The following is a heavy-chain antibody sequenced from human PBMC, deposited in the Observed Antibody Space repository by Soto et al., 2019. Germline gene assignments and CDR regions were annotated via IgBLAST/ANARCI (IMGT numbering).Heavy chain of an antibody. CDR1: GGSISSSSYY. Sequence: SETLSLTCTVSGGSISSSSYYWGWIRQPPGKGLEWIGSIYYSGSTYYNPSLKSRVTISVDTSKNQFSLKLSSVTAADTAVYYCARYYDILTGYPYYFDYWGQGTLVTVSS. J-gene: IGHJ4*02. D-gene: IGHD3-9*01. CDR2: IYYSGST. CDR3: ARYYDILTGYPYYFDY. V-gene: IGHV4-39*01.